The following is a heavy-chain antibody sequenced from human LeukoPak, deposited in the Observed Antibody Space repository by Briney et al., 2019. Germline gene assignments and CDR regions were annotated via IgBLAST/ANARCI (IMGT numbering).Heavy chain of an antibody. CDR3: AGGGRTYYYDSSGYYYYMDV. J-gene: IGHJ6*03. D-gene: IGHD3-22*01. Sequence: PSETLSLTCAVSGGSISSGGYSWSWIRQPPGKGLEWIGYIYYSGSTYYNPSLKSRVTISVDTSKNQFSLKLSSVTAADTAVYYCAGGGRTYYYDSSGYYYYMDVWGKGTTVTVSS. V-gene: IGHV4-30-4*07. CDR2: IYYSGST. CDR1: GGSISSGGYS.